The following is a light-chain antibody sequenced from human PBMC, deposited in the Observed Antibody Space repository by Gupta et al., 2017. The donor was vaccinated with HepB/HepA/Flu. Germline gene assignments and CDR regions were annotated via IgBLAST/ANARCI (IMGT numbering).Light chain of an antibody. CDR1: QSIARY. CDR3: QQGFTLPWT. CDR2: SAS. J-gene: IGKJ1*01. Sequence: DIQMTQSPSSLSASLGDRVTITFRASQSIARYLNWYEKRPGKAPKLLISSASSLQSGVPSRFSGSGSGTEFSLTISSLRSEDSTTYYCQQGFTLPWTFGQGTKVEI. V-gene: IGKV1-39*01.